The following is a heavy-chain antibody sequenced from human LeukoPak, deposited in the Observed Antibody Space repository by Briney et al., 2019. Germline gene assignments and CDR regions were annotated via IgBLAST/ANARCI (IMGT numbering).Heavy chain of an antibody. CDR2: INPSGCRT. Sequence: ASVKVSCKASGYTFTSYYMHWVRPPPAQEVAWMGIINPSGCRTNDAQKFQGRVTNTRDTSTNAVYMELSSLSSEDTAGYYFARVGYSSGGDYWGQGTLVTVSS. V-gene: IGHV1-46*01. CDR3: ARVGYSSGGDY. D-gene: IGHD6-19*01. CDR1: GYTFTSYY. J-gene: IGHJ4*02.